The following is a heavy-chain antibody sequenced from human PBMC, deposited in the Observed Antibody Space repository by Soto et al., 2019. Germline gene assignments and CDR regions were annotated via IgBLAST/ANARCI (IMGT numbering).Heavy chain of an antibody. CDR2: IMPIFRTP. J-gene: IGHJ6*02. D-gene: IGHD4-4*01. V-gene: IGHV1-69*12. Sequence: QVQLVQSGAEVKKPGSSVTLSCKASGGTFSNSAISWWRQAPGQGLEWMGGIMPIFRTPDYAQKFQSRVTITAEESTSTAYMELSGMRAADTAVYYCARDKDRLQLGGNYCYIVDVWGQGTTVTVSS. CDR1: GGTFSNSA. CDR3: ARDKDRLQLGGNYCYIVDV.